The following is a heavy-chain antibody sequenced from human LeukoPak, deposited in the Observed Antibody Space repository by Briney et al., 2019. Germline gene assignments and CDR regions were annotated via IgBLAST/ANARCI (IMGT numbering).Heavy chain of an antibody. D-gene: IGHD3-10*01. CDR1: GFTFSSYW. J-gene: IGHJ3*02. CDR2: IKQDGSEK. CDR3: ARLRFGEFEDAFDI. V-gene: IGHV3-7*01. Sequence: GGSLRLSCAASGFTFSSYWMSWVRQAPGKGLEWVANIKQDGSEKYYVDSVKGRFTISRDNAKNSLYLQMNSLRAEDTAVYYCARLRFGEFEDAFDIWGQGTMVTVSS.